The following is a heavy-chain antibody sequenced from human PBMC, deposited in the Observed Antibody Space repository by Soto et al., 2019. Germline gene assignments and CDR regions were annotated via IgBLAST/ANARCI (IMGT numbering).Heavy chain of an antibody. CDR1: GFTFSNYA. J-gene: IGHJ4*02. CDR3: AKDPYCGVDCSSYFDS. CDR2: ISGSGGRT. D-gene: IGHD2-21*02. Sequence: EVQLLESGGGLVQPGGSLRLSCAASGFTFSNYAMSWVRQAPGKGLEWVSTISGSGGRTYYADAVKGRFTISRDNAKNTLYLQMNSLRAEDTAIYYCAKDPYCGVDCSSYFDSWGQGTLVPVSS. V-gene: IGHV3-23*01.